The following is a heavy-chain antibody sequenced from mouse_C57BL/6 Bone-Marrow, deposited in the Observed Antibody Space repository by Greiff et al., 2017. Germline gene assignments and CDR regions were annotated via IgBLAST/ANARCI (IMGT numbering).Heavy chain of an antibody. CDR1: GYTFTSYT. CDR3: ARGGVVAYPDY. V-gene: IGHV1-4*01. J-gene: IGHJ2*01. CDR2: INPSSGYT. Sequence: VQLQESGAELARPGASVKMSCKASGYTFTSYTMHWVKQRPGQGLEWIGYINPSSGYTKYNQKFKDKATLTADKSSSTAYMQLSSLTSEDSAVYYCARGGVVAYPDYWGQGTTLTVSS. D-gene: IGHD1-1*01.